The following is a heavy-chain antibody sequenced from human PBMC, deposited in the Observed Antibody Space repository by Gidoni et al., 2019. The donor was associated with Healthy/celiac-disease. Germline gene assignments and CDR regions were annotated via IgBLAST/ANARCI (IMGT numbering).Heavy chain of an antibody. CDR2: INHSGST. V-gene: IGHV4-34*01. CDR1: GGSFSGYY. D-gene: IGHD3-10*01. J-gene: IGHJ5*02. Sequence: QVQLQPWRAGLFTPSEPLSLTCAVYGGSFSGYYWSWFRQPPGKGLEWIGEINHSGSTNYNPSLKSRVTISVDTSKNQFSLKLSSVTAADTAVYYCAKRFDYYGSGSYYNGWFDPWGQGTLVTVSS. CDR3: AKRFDYYGSGSYYNGWFDP.